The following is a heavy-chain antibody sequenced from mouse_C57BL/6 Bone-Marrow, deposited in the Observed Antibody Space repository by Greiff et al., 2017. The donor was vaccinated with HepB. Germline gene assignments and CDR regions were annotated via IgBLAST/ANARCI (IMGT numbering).Heavy chain of an antibody. D-gene: IGHD2-3*01. CDR2: ISSGSSTI. CDR1: GFTFSDYG. J-gene: IGHJ2*01. CDR3: ARDGAFDY. Sequence: EVMLVESGGGLVKPGGSLKLSCAASGFTFSDYGMHWVRQAPEKGLEWVAYISSGSSTIYYADTVTGRFTISRDNAKNTLFLQMTSLRSEDTAMYYCARDGAFDYWGQGTTLTVSA. V-gene: IGHV5-17*01.